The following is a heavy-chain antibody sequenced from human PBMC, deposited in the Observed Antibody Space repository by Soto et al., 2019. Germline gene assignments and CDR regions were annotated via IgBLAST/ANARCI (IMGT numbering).Heavy chain of an antibody. CDR2: ISNDGSST. CDR1: GFTPHSLF. D-gene: IGHD3-22*01. CDR3: VRDQDSRGYSVFNL. Sequence: GGSLRLSCAAPGFTPHSLFMHWVRHSPGKGLMWVSRISNDGSSTTYADSVKGRFTISRDNARNTLYLQMNSLRADDTAVYFCVRDQDSRGYSVFNLWGQGAQVTVSS. J-gene: IGHJ5*02. V-gene: IGHV3-74*01.